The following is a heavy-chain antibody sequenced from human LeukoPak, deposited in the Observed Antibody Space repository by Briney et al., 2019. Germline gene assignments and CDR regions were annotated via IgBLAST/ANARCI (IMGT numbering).Heavy chain of an antibody. CDR3: ARPTYYDILTGYYYYYGMDV. Sequence: GASVKVSCKASGYTFTGYYMHWVRQAPGQGLEWMGWINPNSGGTNYAQKFQGRVTMTRDTSISTAYMELSSLRSEDTAVYYCARPTYYDILTGYYYYYGMDVWGQGTTVTVSS. D-gene: IGHD3-9*01. CDR1: GYTFTGYY. CDR2: INPNSGGT. J-gene: IGHJ6*02. V-gene: IGHV1-2*02.